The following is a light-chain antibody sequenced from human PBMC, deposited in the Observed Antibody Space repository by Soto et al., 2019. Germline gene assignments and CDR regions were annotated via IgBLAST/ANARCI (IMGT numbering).Light chain of an antibody. CDR3: QQYGTSPPWT. V-gene: IGKV3-20*01. CDR1: QSVNSRY. CDR2: GAS. Sequence: EIVLTQSPGSLSVSPGERATLSCRASQSVNSRYLGWYQQKPGQAPRLLIYGASTRATGIPDRFSGSGSGTDFTLTISRLEPDDFAVYYCQQYGTSPPWTFGQGTKVDIK. J-gene: IGKJ1*01.